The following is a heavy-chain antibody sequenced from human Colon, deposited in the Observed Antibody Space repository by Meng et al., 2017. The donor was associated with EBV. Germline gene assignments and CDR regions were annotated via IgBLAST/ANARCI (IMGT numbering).Heavy chain of an antibody. CDR2: IHHSGSA. J-gene: IGHJ4*02. CDR3: ASFDHIPRRNYFDY. Sequence: QVQLQESGPGLVKPSQTLSLTCAVSGDSISSGGYYWSWIRQPPGMGPEWIGYIHHSGSAYYNPSLKSRVSISVDTSKNQFSLNLNSMTAADTAVYYCASFDHIPRRNYFDYWGQGTMVTVS. CDR1: GDSISSGGYY. D-gene: IGHD2-21*01. V-gene: IGHV4-30-4*01.